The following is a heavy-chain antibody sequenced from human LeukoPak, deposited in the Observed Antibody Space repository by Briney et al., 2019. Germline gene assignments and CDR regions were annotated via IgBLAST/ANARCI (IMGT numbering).Heavy chain of an antibody. CDR2: IGRYGVTT. CDR1: GFTLSTYE. CDR3: ATLIDRNFYYSYGLDV. V-gene: IGHV3-48*03. Sequence: GGSLRLSCAASGFTLSTYEMNWVRQAPGKGLEWVAYIGRYGVTTYYADSVKGRFTISGDNAKDSLNLQMNSLRAEDTAVYYCATLIDRNFYYSYGLDVWGQGTTVTVS. J-gene: IGHJ6*02.